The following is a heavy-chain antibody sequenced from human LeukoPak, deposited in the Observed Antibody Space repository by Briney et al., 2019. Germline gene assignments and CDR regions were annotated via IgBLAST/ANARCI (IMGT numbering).Heavy chain of an antibody. CDR2: IYHSGST. CDR1: GGSISSSSYY. CDR3: AIGGNTPIDY. J-gene: IGHJ4*02. Sequence: SETLSLTCTVSGGSISSSSYYWGWIRQPPGKGLEWIGSIYHSGSTYYNPSLKSRVTISVDTSKNQFSLKLSSVTAADTAVYYCAIGGNTPIDYWGQGTLVTVSS. D-gene: IGHD4-23*01. V-gene: IGHV4-39*07.